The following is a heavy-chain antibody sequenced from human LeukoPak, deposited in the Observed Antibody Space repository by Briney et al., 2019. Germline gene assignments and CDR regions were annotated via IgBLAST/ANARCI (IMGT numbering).Heavy chain of an antibody. CDR1: GFTFTNYA. Sequence: GGSLRLSCAASGFTFTNYAMSWVRQAPGKGLEWVSAICGSGGSTYYADSVKGRFTISRDNSKNTLYLQMNSLGVEDTAVYYCATPIRDRYCSGGSCYSPFDFWGQGTLVTVSS. CDR3: ATPIRDRYCSGGSCYSPFDF. CDR2: ICGSGGST. J-gene: IGHJ4*02. D-gene: IGHD2-15*01. V-gene: IGHV3-23*01.